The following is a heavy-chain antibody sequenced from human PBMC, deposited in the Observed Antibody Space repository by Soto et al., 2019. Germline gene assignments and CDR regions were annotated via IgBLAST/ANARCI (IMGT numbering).Heavy chain of an antibody. CDR2: MNPNSGNT. D-gene: IGHD6-19*01. V-gene: IGHV1-8*01. J-gene: IGHJ4*02. CDR3: ARERPVAGNDY. Sequence: QVQLVQSGAEVKKPGASVKVSCKASGYTFTSYDINWVRQATGQGLEWMGWMNPNSGNTGYAQKFQGRXTXNXXTSISTAYMELSSLRSEDTAVYYCARERPVAGNDYWGQGTLVTVSS. CDR1: GYTFTSYD.